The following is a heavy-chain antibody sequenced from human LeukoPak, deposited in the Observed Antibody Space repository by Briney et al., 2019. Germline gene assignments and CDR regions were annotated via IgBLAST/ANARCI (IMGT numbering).Heavy chain of an antibody. J-gene: IGHJ3*02. CDR2: ISSDGT. Sequence: GGSLRLSCAASGFSFGGYWMHWVRQAPGKGLVWVSRISSDGTNYADSVKGRFTISRDIAKNTLYLQMNSLRAEDTAVYYCARAVAGTRNALDIWGQGTMVTVSS. D-gene: IGHD6-19*01. CDR3: ARAVAGTRNALDI. CDR1: GFSFGGYW. V-gene: IGHV3-74*01.